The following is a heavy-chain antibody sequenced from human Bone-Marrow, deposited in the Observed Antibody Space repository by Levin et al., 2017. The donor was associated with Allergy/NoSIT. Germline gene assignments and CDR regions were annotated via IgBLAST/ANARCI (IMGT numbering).Heavy chain of an antibody. D-gene: IGHD3-16*01. Sequence: SQTLSLTCTVSGGSISSSYWSWIRPPPGKGLEWIGYIYYSGSTNYNPSLKSRVTISVDTSKNQFSLKLSSVTAADTAVYYCAMGEYYFDYWGQGTLVTVSS. V-gene: IGHV4-59*01. CDR3: AMGEYYFDY. J-gene: IGHJ4*02. CDR1: GGSISSSY. CDR2: IYYSGST.